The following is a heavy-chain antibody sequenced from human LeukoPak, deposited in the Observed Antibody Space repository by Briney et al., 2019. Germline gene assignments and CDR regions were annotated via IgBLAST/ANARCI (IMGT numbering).Heavy chain of an antibody. CDR3: ASQQDTDCSSTSCPPSLDY. Sequence: SETLSLTCAVYGGSFSGYYWSWIRQPPGKGLEWIGEINHSGSTNYNPSLKSRVTISVDTSKNQFSLKLSSVTAADTAVYYCASQQDTDCSSTSCPPSLDYWGQGTLVTVSS. CDR1: GGSFSGYY. CDR2: INHSGST. V-gene: IGHV4-34*01. D-gene: IGHD2-2*01. J-gene: IGHJ4*02.